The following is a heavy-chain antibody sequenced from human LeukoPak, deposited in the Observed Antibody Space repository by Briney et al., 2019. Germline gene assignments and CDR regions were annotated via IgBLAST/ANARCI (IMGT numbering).Heavy chain of an antibody. CDR1: GYSFTSYW. V-gene: IGHV5-51*01. D-gene: IGHD1-1*01. CDR3: ARRTGNFDY. Sequence: GESLKISCKGSGYSFTSYWIDWVRQMPGKGLERMGTIYPGDSDTRYSPSFQGQVTISADKSISTTYLQWSSLKASDTAIYYCARRTGNFDYWGQGTLVTVSS. CDR2: IYPGDSDT. J-gene: IGHJ4*02.